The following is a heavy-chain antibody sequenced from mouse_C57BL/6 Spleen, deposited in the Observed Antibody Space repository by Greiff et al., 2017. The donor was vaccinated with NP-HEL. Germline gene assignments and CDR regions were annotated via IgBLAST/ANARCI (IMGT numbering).Heavy chain of an antibody. D-gene: IGHD2-4*01. J-gene: IGHJ3*01. CDR2: IDPSDSYT. V-gene: IGHV1-69*01. CDR3: ARTLYDYDRGYAY. Sequence: QVQLQQPGAELVMPGASVKLSCKASGYTFTSYWMHWVKQRPGQGLEWIGEIDPSDSYTNYNQKFKGKSTLTVDKSSSTAYMQLSSLTSEDSAVYYYARTLYDYDRGYAYWGQGTLVTVSA. CDR1: GYTFTSYW.